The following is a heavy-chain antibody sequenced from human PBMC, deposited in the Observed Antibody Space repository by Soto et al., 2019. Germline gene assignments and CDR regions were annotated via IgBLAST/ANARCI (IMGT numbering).Heavy chain of an antibody. V-gene: IGHV3-30-3*01. D-gene: IGHD6-6*01. CDR3: ARTYSYSSAAPLDS. Sequence: ESGGGVVQPGRSLGLSCAASGFTFSARAMYWVRQAPGKGLEWVAIISYDGSDKYYADSVKGRFTISRDNSKKTLSLQMNSLRTEDTAVYFCARTYSYSSAAPLDSWGQGTLVTVSS. CDR1: GFTFSARA. CDR2: ISYDGSDK. J-gene: IGHJ4*02.